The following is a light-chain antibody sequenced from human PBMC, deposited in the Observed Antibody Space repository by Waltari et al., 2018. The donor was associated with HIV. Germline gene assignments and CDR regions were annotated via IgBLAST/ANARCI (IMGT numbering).Light chain of an antibody. V-gene: IGLV6-57*03. CDR1: SGSIDSNY. J-gene: IGLJ2*01. CDR3: QSYDSSNQNVV. CDR2: EDN. Sequence: NFMLTQPHSVSESPGKTVTISCTRSSGSIDSNYVQWYQQRPGSAPTTVIYEDNQRPSGVPDRFSGSIDSSSNSASLTISGLKTEDEADYYCQSYDSSNQNVVFGGGTKLTVL.